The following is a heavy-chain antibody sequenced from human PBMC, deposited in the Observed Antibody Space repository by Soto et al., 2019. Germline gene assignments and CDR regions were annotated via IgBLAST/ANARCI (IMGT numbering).Heavy chain of an antibody. D-gene: IGHD2-8*02. CDR1: GFICSSYD. V-gene: IGHV3-23*01. Sequence: ESGGGLVQPGGSLRLSCAASGFICSSYDMSWVRQAPGKGLEWVSTILVSGSTHYEDSVKGRFTISRDGSKNTLYLQMNSLTAGDTAVYYCAKATATGGGAFDICGQGTMVTGSS. CDR3: AKATATGGGAFDI. J-gene: IGHJ3*02. CDR2: ILVSGST.